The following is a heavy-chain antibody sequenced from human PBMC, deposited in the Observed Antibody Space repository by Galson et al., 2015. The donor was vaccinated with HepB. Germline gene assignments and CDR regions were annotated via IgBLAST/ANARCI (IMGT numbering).Heavy chain of an antibody. J-gene: IGHJ4*02. CDR1: GFTFSSYW. CDR3: ARVGYTQLVWGSL. D-gene: IGHD3-16*01. V-gene: IGHV3-7*03. Sequence: SLRLSCAASGFTFSSYWMSWVRQAPGKGLEWVANIKQDGSEKYYVDSVKGRFTISRDNAKNSLYLQMNSLRAEDTAVYYCARVGYTQLVWGSLWGQGTLVTVSS. CDR2: IKQDGSEK.